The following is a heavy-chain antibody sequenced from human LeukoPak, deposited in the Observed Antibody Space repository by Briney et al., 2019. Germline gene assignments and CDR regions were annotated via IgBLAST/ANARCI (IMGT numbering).Heavy chain of an antibody. CDR3: ARHKQRGYSYGYNYGMDV. Sequence: PSETLSLTCTVSGGSISSYYWSWLRQPPGKGLEWIGYIYYSGSTNYNPSLKSRVTISVDTSKNQFSLKLSSVTAADTAVYYCARHKQRGYSYGYNYGMDVWGQGTTVTVSS. V-gene: IGHV4-59*08. J-gene: IGHJ6*02. CDR1: GGSISSYY. CDR2: IYYSGST. D-gene: IGHD5-18*01.